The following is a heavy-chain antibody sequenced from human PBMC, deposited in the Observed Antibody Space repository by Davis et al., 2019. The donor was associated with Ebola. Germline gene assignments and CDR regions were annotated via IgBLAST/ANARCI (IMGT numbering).Heavy chain of an antibody. V-gene: IGHV4-30-4*02. Sequence: PSETLSLTCTVSGGSISSGDYYWSWIRQPPGKGLEWIGYIYYSGSTYYNPSLKSRVTISVDTSKNQFSLNLSSVTAADTAVYYCARGVFGAFFDSWGQGALVTVSS. J-gene: IGHJ4*02. CDR1: GGSISSGDYY. D-gene: IGHD3-10*01. CDR2: IYYSGST. CDR3: ARGVFGAFFDS.